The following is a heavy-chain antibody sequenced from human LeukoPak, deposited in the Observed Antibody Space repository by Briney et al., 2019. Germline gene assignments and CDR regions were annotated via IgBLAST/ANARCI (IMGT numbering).Heavy chain of an antibody. Sequence: GGSLRLSCAASGFTFSSYWMHWVRQAPGKGLVWVSRINTDGTSATYADPVKGRFTIARDNAKNTLYLQMNSLRAEDTAVYYCARDGVLRYFGTSWGQGTLVTVSS. D-gene: IGHD3-9*01. J-gene: IGHJ5*02. CDR3: ARDGVLRYFGTS. V-gene: IGHV3-74*01. CDR1: GFTFSSYW. CDR2: INTDGTSA.